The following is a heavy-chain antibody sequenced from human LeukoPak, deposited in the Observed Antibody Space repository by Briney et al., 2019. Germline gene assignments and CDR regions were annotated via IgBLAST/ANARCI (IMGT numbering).Heavy chain of an antibody. D-gene: IGHD3-3*01. CDR3: ARDYYDFWSGYLGGYYYYGMDV. V-gene: IGHV3-33*01. Sequence: GGSLRLSCAASGFTFSSYGMHWVRQAPGKGLEWVAVIWYDGSNKYYADSVKGRFTIPRDNSKNTLYLQMNSLRAEDTAVYYCARDYYDFWSGYLGGYYYYGMDVWGQGTTVTVSS. J-gene: IGHJ6*02. CDR2: IWYDGSNK. CDR1: GFTFSSYG.